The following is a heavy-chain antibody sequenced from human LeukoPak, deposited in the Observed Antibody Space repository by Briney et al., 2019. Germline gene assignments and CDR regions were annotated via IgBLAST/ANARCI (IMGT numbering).Heavy chain of an antibody. Sequence: GGSLRLSCAASGFTFTYAWMSWVRQAPGKGLEWVSAISGSGANTHFADSVKGRFTISRDNSKNTLYLQMSSLRAEDAAVYYCAKGPLIEVAGTTWDYWGQGTLVTVSS. CDR1: GFTFTYAW. CDR2: ISGSGANT. J-gene: IGHJ4*02. CDR3: AKGPLIEVAGTTWDY. V-gene: IGHV3-23*01. D-gene: IGHD6-19*01.